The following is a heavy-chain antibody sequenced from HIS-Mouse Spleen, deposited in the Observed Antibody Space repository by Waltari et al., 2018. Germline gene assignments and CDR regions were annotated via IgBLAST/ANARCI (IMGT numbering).Heavy chain of an antibody. D-gene: IGHD2-8*01. V-gene: IGHV3-30*03. CDR2: ISYDGSNK. CDR1: GFTFSSYG. J-gene: IGHJ4*02. CDR3: ATYCTNGVCPYYFDY. Sequence: QVQLVESGGGVVQPGRSLRLSCAASGFTFSSYGMHWVRQAPGKGLEWVAVISYDGSNKYYADSVKGRFTISRDNSKNTLYLQMNSLRAEDTAVYYCATYCTNGVCPYYFDYWGQGTLVTVSS.